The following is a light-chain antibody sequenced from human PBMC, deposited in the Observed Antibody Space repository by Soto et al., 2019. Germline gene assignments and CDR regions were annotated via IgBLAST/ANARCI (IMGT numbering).Light chain of an antibody. V-gene: IGKV3-20*01. J-gene: IGKJ3*01. Sequence: EIVLPHYPGTLYSSPGEGTTLSCRASQSVTSNYLAWYQQKSSQAPRLLIYGVFSRVTDIPDRFSGTGSVTDFTFSISSREPEDLPVFYYQDYGSSPFNFGTGNKVDIK. CDR2: GVF. CDR1: QSVTSNY. CDR3: QDYGSSPFN.